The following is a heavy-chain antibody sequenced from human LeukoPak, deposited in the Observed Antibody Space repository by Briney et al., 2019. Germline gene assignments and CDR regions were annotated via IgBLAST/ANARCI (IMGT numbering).Heavy chain of an antibody. CDR3: ARGRVIQPLLWYPSGYDAFDI. CDR1: GYTFTSYE. CDR2: MNPNSGNT. J-gene: IGHJ3*02. V-gene: IGHV1-8*01. Sequence: GASVKVSCKASGYTFTSYEINWVRQATGQGLEWMGWMNPNSGNTGYAQKFQGRVTMTRNTSISTAYMELSSLRSEDTAVYYCARGRVIQPLLWYPSGYDAFDIWGQGTMVTVSS. D-gene: IGHD2-2*01.